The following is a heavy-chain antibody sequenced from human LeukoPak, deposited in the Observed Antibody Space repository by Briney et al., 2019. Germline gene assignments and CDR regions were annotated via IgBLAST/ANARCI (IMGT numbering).Heavy chain of an antibody. CDR3: VRFSDY. V-gene: IGHV5-51*01. CDR1: VDTFSNCC. CDR2: IYPVDSDT. Sequence: RNTSCQASVDTFSNCCSGGLRRMPGKGLEWMGIIYPVDSDTTYSPSLQGKVTISADKSITTAYLQWASLKASDTAMYYCVRFSDYWGQGTLVTVSS. J-gene: IGHJ4*02.